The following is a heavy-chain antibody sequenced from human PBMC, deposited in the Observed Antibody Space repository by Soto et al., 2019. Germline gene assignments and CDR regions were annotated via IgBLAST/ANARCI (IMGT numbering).Heavy chain of an antibody. CDR3: AHSDSRLSHSLDY. CDR2: IYWDDDK. J-gene: IGHJ4*02. D-gene: IGHD4-4*01. V-gene: IGHV2-5*02. CDR1: GFSLSSDGAA. Sequence: SGPTLVNPTQTLTLTCTFSGFSLSSDGAAVSWVRQPPGKALEWLALIYWDDDKRYSPSLKSGLTITKDTPNNQVVLTMTSMDPSDTATYFCAHSDSRLSHSLDYWGQGSLVTVSS.